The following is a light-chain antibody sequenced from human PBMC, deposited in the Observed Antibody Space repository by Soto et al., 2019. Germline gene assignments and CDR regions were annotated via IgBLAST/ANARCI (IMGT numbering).Light chain of an antibody. CDR2: DVI. CDR1: SSDRY. Sequence: QSALTQPRSVSGSPGQSVTISCTGTSSDRYVSWYQHHPGRAPKLLIYDVIKRPSGVAGRFSGSKSGNTASLTISGLQVDDESDYYCCSYAGSYVFGTGTKVTVL. CDR3: CSYAGSYV. V-gene: IGLV2-11*01. J-gene: IGLJ1*01.